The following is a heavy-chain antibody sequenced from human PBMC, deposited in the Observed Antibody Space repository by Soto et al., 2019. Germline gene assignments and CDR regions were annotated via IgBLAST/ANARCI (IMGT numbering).Heavy chain of an antibody. V-gene: IGHV1-8*01. CDR3: ARGPGDLGFFDY. Sequence: ASVKVSCKASGYTFTSYDINWVRQAPGQGLECMGWMNPYNGNTGYAQNFQGRVTMTRNTSISTAYMELSSLRSDDTAVYFCARGPGDLGFFDYGGQGALVTVSS. D-gene: IGHD3-10*01. J-gene: IGHJ4*02. CDR1: GYTFTSYD. CDR2: MNPYNGNT.